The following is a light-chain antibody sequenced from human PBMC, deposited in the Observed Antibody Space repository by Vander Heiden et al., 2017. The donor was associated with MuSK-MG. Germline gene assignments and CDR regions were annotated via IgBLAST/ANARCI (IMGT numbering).Light chain of an antibody. CDR2: GAS. CDR3: QQDGSSPVT. CDR1: QSVSSNY. V-gene: IGKV3-20*01. J-gene: IGKJ5*01. Sequence: EILWTQSPGALSLSPGERATLFCRASQSVSSNYLAWYQQKPGQAPRLLLFGASSRATGIPDRFSGSGSGTAFTLTIDRLEPEDFAVYFCQQDGSSPVTFGQGARLE.